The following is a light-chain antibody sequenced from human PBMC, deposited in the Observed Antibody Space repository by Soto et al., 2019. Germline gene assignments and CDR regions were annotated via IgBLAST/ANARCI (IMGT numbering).Light chain of an antibody. Sequence: DIQMTQSPSTLSASVGDRVTLTCRASQSIGRFFAWYQHQPGKAPKLLIYDASTLESGVPSRLSGTGSGTEFTFSITSMQPEDFGTYYCQQCYMGWTFGQGTKVDIK. J-gene: IGKJ1*01. CDR3: QQCYMGWT. V-gene: IGKV1-5*01. CDR2: DAS. CDR1: QSIGRF.